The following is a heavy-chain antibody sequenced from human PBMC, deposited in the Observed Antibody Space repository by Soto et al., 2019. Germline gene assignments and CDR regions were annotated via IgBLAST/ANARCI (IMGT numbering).Heavy chain of an antibody. Sequence: QVQLVESGGGVVKPGRSLRLSCAASGFTFSIYAMHCVRHAPGKGLEWVAVISDDGSNKYYADSVKCRFTISRDNSKNTVYLQMNSLRAEDSAVYYCAREYSDGWFDPLGQGTLVTVSS. J-gene: IGHJ5*02. D-gene: IGHD2-21*01. V-gene: IGHV3-30-3*01. CDR3: AREYSDGWFDP. CDR2: ISDDGSNK. CDR1: GFTFSIYA.